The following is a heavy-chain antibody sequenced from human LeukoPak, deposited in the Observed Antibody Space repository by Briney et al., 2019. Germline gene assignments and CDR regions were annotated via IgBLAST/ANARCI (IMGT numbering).Heavy chain of an antibody. CDR2: ISSSSSTI. V-gene: IGHV3-48*04. Sequence: GGSLRLSCAASGFTFSSYSTNWVRQAPGKGLEWVSYISSSSSTIYYADSVKGRFTISRDNAKDSLYLQMNSLRAEDTAVYYCARDLGPIGSSSADDAFDIWGQGTMVTVSS. CDR1: GFTFSSYS. D-gene: IGHD6-13*01. CDR3: ARDLGPIGSSSADDAFDI. J-gene: IGHJ3*02.